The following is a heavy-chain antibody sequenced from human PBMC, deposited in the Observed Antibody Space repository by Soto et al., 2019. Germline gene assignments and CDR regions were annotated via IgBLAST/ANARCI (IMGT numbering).Heavy chain of an antibody. D-gene: IGHD2-15*01. J-gene: IGHJ4*02. CDR1: GFTFTDYA. V-gene: IGHV3-23*01. Sequence: GGSLRLSCAACGFTFTDYAMSWVRQAPGKGLEWLSAISGGSSSTYYADSLKGRFTISRDNSKNTLYLQMDTLRAEDTALYYCAKGSGGFGPYYFDYWGQGTPFTVSS. CDR2: ISGGSSST. CDR3: AKGSGGFGPYYFDY.